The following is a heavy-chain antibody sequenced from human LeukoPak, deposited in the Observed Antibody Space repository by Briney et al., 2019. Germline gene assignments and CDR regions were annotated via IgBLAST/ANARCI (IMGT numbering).Heavy chain of an antibody. Sequence: GASVKVSCKASGYTFTGYYMHWVRQAPGQGLEWMGWINPNSGGTNYAQKFQDWVTMTRDTSISTAYMELSRLRSDDTAVYYCARSRAVDGDGYNPGGWYGMDVWGQGTTVTVSS. CDR1: GYTFTGYY. J-gene: IGHJ6*02. D-gene: IGHD5-24*01. V-gene: IGHV1-2*04. CDR2: INPNSGGT. CDR3: ARSRAVDGDGYNPGGWYGMDV.